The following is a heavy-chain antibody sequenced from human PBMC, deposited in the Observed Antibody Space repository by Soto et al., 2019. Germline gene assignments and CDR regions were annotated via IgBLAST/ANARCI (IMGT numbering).Heavy chain of an antibody. D-gene: IGHD1-20*01. Sequence: SVKVSCKASGGTFSSYAISWVRQAPGQGLEWMGGIIPIFGTANYAQKFQGRVTITADESTGTAYMELSSLRSEDTAVYYCARRDLYNWNPTSGYYGMDVWGQGTTVTVAS. CDR1: GGTFSSYA. J-gene: IGHJ6*02. CDR2: IIPIFGTA. V-gene: IGHV1-69*13. CDR3: ARRDLYNWNPTSGYYGMDV.